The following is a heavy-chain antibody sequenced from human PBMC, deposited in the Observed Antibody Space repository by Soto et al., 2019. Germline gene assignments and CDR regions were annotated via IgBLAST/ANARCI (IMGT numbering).Heavy chain of an antibody. CDR3: AKAGYCVSTSCYFPFDY. Sequence: GGSLRLSCAASEFTFSTHAMTWVRQAPGKGLEWVSSISGSGGSTYYADSVKGRFTISRDNSKNTLYLQMNSMRAEDAAVYSCAKAGYCVSTSCYFPFDYWGQGTLVTVSS. V-gene: IGHV3-23*01. CDR1: EFTFSTHA. J-gene: IGHJ4*02. D-gene: IGHD2-2*01. CDR2: ISGSGGST.